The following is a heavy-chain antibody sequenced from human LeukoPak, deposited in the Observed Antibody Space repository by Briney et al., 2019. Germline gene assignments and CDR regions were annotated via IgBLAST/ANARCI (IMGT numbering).Heavy chain of an antibody. CDR1: GGSISSSYY. V-gene: IGHV4-39*01. D-gene: IGHD1-26*01. CDR3: ASLSGSYFEAPNFDY. Sequence: SETLSLTCTVSGGSISSSYYWGWIRQPPGKGLEWIGSIYYSGSTYYNPSLKSRVTISVDTSKNQFSLKLSSVTAADTAVYYCASLSGSYFEAPNFDYWGQGTLVTVSS. J-gene: IGHJ4*02. CDR2: IYYSGST.